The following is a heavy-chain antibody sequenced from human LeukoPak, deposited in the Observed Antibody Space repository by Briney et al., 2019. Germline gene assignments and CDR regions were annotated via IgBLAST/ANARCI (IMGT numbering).Heavy chain of an antibody. V-gene: IGHV4-39*07. Sequence: SETLSLTCTVSGGSISSSSYYWGWIRQPPGKGLEWIGSIYYSGSTYYNPSLKSRVTISVDTSKNQFSLKLSSVTAADTAVYYCARTLPDYDILTGYRDYWGQGTLVTVSS. J-gene: IGHJ4*02. D-gene: IGHD3-9*01. CDR2: IYYSGST. CDR1: GGSISSSSYY. CDR3: ARTLPDYDILTGYRDY.